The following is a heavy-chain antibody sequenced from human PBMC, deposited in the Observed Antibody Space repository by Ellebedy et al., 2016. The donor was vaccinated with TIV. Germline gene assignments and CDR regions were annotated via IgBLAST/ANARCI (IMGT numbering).Heavy chain of an antibody. J-gene: IGHJ5*02. CDR1: GFSLSTSAVT. D-gene: IGHD6-13*01. Sequence: SGPTLVKPTQTLTLTCTFSGFSLSTSAVTVGWVRQPPGRAPEWLAFIYGNDDKRYSPSLKSRLTITKDTSKNQVVLTMTNMDPVDTATYYCAHRGLDSSSWYGNWFDPWGQGTLVTVSS. CDR3: AHRGLDSSSWYGNWFDP. V-gene: IGHV2-5*01. CDR2: IYGNDDK.